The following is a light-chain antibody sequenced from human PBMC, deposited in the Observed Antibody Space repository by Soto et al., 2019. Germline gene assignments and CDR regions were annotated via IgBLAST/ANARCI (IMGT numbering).Light chain of an antibody. Sequence: QSALTQPASVSGSPRQSIAISCTGTSSDVGAYNYVSWYQQHPGKAPKLMIYHVSNRPSGVSDRFSGSKSDNTASLTISGLQAEDEADYYGSSYTTSSTYIFGTETKVPVL. V-gene: IGLV2-14*03. CDR2: HVS. CDR1: SSDVGAYNY. J-gene: IGLJ1*01. CDR3: SSYTTSSTYI.